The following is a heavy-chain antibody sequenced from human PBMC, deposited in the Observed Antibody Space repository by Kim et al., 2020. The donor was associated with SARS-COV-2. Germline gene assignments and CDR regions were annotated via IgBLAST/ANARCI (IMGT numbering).Heavy chain of an antibody. D-gene: IGHD6-13*01. J-gene: IGHJ4*02. CDR3: ARILGIAAAGTGGLDY. Sequence: SLKSRVTISVDTSKNQFSLKLSSVTAADTAVDYCARILGIAAAGTGGLDYWGQGTLVTVSS. V-gene: IGHV4-59*01.